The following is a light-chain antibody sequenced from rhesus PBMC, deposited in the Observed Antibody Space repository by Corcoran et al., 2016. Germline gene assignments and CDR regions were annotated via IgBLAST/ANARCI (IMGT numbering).Light chain of an antibody. CDR3: PPSLPSPVP. V-gene: IGKV3-42*03. CDR2: GAS. J-gene: IGKJ3*01. CDR1: QSVSSS. Sequence: EIVVTQSPATLSLSPGERATLSCRASQSVSSSLAWYQQKPEQAPRILIYGASSRGTGIPDRFSGRGSGPDFTLTISSLEPEDFAVYSSPPSLPSPVPFRPGTKLAV.